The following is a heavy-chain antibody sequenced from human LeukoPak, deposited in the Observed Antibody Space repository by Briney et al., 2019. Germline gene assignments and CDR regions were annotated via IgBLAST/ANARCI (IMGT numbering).Heavy chain of an antibody. V-gene: IGHV4-59*01. CDR2: IYYSGST. Sequence: PSETLSLTCTVSGXSISSYYWSWIRQPPGKGLEWIGYIYYSGSTNYNPSLKSRVTISVDTSKNQFSLKLSSVTAADTAVYYCARDQHQLDFDYWGQGTLVTVSS. J-gene: IGHJ4*02. CDR3: ARDQHQLDFDY. CDR1: GXSISSYY. D-gene: IGHD1-1*01.